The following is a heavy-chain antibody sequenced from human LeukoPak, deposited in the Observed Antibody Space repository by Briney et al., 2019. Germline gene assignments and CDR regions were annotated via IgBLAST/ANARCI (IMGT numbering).Heavy chain of an antibody. V-gene: IGHV4-34*01. Sequence: SETLSLTCAVYGGSFSGYYWSWIRQPPGKGLEWIGEINHSGSTNYNPSLKSRVTISVDTSKNQFSLKLSSVTAAGTAVYYCARSHYYGSGSYYFSYYGMDVWGQGTTVTVSS. CDR2: INHSGST. J-gene: IGHJ6*02. CDR1: GGSFSGYY. CDR3: ARSHYYGSGSYYFSYYGMDV. D-gene: IGHD3-10*01.